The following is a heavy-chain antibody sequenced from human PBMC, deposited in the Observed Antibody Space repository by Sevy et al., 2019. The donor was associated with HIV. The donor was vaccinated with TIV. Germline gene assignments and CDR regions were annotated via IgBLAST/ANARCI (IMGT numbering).Heavy chain of an antibody. D-gene: IGHD2-2*01. CDR3: ARDRGFSSTSEYGMDV. V-gene: IGHV1-69*13. Sequence: ASVKVSCKASGGTFSKYAITWVRQAPGQGLEWMGGIIPIFGTANYAQKFQGRVTITADESTSTAYMELSSLISEDTAVYYCARDRGFSSTSEYGMDVWGQGTTVTVSS. J-gene: IGHJ6*02. CDR1: GGTFSKYA. CDR2: IIPIFGTA.